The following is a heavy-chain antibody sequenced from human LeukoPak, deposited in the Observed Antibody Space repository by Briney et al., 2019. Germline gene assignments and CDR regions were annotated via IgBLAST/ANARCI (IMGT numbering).Heavy chain of an antibody. CDR2: IYHSGST. D-gene: IGHD2-2*01. J-gene: IGHJ4*02. V-gene: IGHV4-38-2*02. CDR1: GYSISSGYY. Sequence: SETLSLTCAVSGYSISSGYYWGWIRQPPGKGLEWIGSIYHSGSTYYNPSLKSRVTISVDTSKNQFSLKLSSVTAADTAVYYCARDQLLSYYFDYWGQGTLVTVSS. CDR3: ARDQLLSYYFDY.